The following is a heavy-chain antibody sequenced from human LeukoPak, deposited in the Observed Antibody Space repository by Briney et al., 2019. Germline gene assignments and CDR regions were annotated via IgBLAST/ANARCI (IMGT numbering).Heavy chain of an antibody. J-gene: IGHJ1*01. CDR3: ARGPHYDSSGYYSFQH. CDR1: GGTFSSYT. D-gene: IGHD3-22*01. CDR2: IIPILGIA. Sequence: SVKVSCKASGGTFSSYTISWVRQAPGQGLEWMGRIIPILGIANYAQKFQCRVTITADKSTSTAYMELSSLRSEDTAVYYCARGPHYDSSGYYSFQHWGQGTPVTVSS. V-gene: IGHV1-69*02.